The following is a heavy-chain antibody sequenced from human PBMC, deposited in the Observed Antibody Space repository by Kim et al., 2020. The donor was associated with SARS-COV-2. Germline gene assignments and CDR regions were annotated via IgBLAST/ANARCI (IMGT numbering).Heavy chain of an antibody. D-gene: IGHD6-13*01. CDR1: GFPFSNYA. J-gene: IGHJ4*02. Sequence: GGSLRLSCAASGFPFSNYAMHWVRQAPGKGLEWVTVISSDGSNKYYADSVKGRFTISRDNSKNSLYLQMNSLRDEDTAVYYCVTPGSGSRPYWGQGTLVTVSS. V-gene: IGHV3-30*04. CDR2: ISSDGSNK. CDR3: VTPGSGSRPY.